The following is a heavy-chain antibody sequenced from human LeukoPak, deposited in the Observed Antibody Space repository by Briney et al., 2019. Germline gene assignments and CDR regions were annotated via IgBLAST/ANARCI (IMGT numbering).Heavy chain of an antibody. V-gene: IGHV3-64D*06. CDR1: GFTFSSYA. CDR2: ISSNGGST. Sequence: GGSLRLSCSASGFTFSSYAMHWVRQAPGKGLEYVSAISSNGGSTYYADSVKGRFTISRDNPKNTLYLQMSSLRAEDTAVYYCVKDLFLGHGSGPFDPWGQGTLVTVSS. CDR3: VKDLFLGHGSGPFDP. J-gene: IGHJ5*02. D-gene: IGHD3-10*01.